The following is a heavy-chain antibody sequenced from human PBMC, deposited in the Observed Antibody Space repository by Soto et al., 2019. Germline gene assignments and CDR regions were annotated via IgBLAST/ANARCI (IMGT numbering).Heavy chain of an antibody. CDR2: IIPIFGSA. J-gene: IGHJ6*02. D-gene: IGHD2-2*02. Sequence: GASVKVSCKASGGTFSSYAISWVRQAPGQWLEWKGGIIPIFGSANYAQKFQGRVTITADESTGTAYMVLSSLRSEDTAVYYCSRGIEMRSAAILLFYYYYGMDVWGQGTTVTVSS. V-gene: IGHV1-69*13. CDR1: GGTFSSYA. CDR3: SRGIEMRSAAILLFYYYYGMDV.